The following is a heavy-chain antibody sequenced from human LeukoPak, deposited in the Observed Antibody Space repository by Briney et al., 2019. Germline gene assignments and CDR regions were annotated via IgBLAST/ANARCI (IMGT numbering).Heavy chain of an antibody. Sequence: GGSLRLSCTASGFNLASYMLNWVRQAPGKGLEWVSSISSTGSYIYYADSVKGRFTISRDNPGNVFYLQMDSLRAEDTAVYYCTGAAQSGPTGWFDPWGQGTLVTVSS. J-gene: IGHJ5*02. CDR3: TGAAQSGPTGWFDP. CDR1: GFNLASYM. V-gene: IGHV3-21*01. CDR2: ISSTGSYI. D-gene: IGHD1-1*01.